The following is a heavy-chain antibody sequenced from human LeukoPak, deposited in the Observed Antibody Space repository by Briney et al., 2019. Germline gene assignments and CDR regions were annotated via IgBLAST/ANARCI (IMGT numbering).Heavy chain of an antibody. CDR2: INHSGST. J-gene: IGHJ4*02. V-gene: IGHV4-34*01. Sequence: TPSETLSLTCAVYGGSFSGYYWSWIRQPPGKGLEWIGEINHSGSTNYNPSLKSRVTISVDTSKNQFSLKLSSVTAADTAVYYCARGPVSWYYYGSGSSRREYYFDYWGQGTLVTVSS. D-gene: IGHD3-10*01. CDR3: ARGPVSWYYYGSGSSRREYYFDY. CDR1: GGSFSGYY.